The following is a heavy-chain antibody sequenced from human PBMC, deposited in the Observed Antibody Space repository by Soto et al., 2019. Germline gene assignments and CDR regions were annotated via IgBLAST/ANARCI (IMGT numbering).Heavy chain of an antibody. Sequence: SETLSLTFAISGDSVSSNSAAWNWIRQSPSRGLEWLGRTYYRSKWYNDYAVSVKSRITINPDTSKNQFSLQLNSVTPEDTAVYYCARDEGGYCSGGSCYGYFDYWGQGTLVTVSS. D-gene: IGHD2-15*01. J-gene: IGHJ4*02. CDR2: TYYRSKWYN. CDR1: GDSVSSNSAA. CDR3: ARDEGGYCSGGSCYGYFDY. V-gene: IGHV6-1*01.